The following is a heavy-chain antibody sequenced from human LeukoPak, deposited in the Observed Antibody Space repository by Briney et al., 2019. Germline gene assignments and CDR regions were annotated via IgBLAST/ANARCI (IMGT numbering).Heavy chain of an antibody. Sequence: PSETLSLTCTVSGVSISSSGYYWGWIRQPPGKGLEWIGYIFYSGSTYYNPSLKSRVTMSVDTSKNQFSLKLSSVTAADTAVYYCARDLAAAGGTNWFDPWGQGTLVTVSS. J-gene: IGHJ5*02. V-gene: IGHV4-39*07. CDR3: ARDLAAAGGTNWFDP. CDR1: GVSISSSGYY. D-gene: IGHD6-13*01. CDR2: IFYSGST.